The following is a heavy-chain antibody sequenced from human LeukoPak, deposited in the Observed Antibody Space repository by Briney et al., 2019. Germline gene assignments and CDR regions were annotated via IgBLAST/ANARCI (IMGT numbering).Heavy chain of an antibody. CDR1: GFTFDDYA. J-gene: IGHJ4*02. Sequence: GGSLRLSCAASGFTFDDYAMHWVRQAPGKGLEWVSLISWDGGSTYYADSVKGRFTISRDNSKNSLYLQMYSLRAEDTALYYCAKANYDFWYFDYWGQGTLVTVSS. CDR3: AKANYDFWYFDY. V-gene: IGHV3-43D*03. D-gene: IGHD3-3*01. CDR2: ISWDGGST.